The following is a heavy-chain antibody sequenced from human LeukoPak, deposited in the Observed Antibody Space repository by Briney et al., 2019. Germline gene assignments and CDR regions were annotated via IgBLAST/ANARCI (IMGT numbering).Heavy chain of an antibody. J-gene: IGHJ4*02. D-gene: IGHD1-26*01. CDR1: GGTFTSYA. CDR2: IIPIFDTA. CDR3: ARGGELLPENDY. V-gene: IGHV1-69*13. Sequence: GASVKVSCKTSGGTFTSYAISWVRQAPGQGLEWMGGIIPIFDTANYAQKFQGRVTITADESTSTAYMELSSLRSEDTAVYYCARGGELLPENDYWGQGTLVTVSS.